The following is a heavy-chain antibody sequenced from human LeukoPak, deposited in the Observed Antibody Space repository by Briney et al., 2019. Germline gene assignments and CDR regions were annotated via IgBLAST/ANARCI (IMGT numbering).Heavy chain of an antibody. CDR1: GGSISSSSYY. V-gene: IGHV4-39*01. J-gene: IGHJ4*02. CDR2: IYYSGTT. D-gene: IGHD5-18*01. Sequence: SETLSLTCTVSGGSISSSSYYWGWIRQPPGKGLEWIGGIYYSGTTYYNPSLKSRVTISVDTSKNQFSLTLTSLTAADTAVYYCARGRYNYSYGYWGQGTLVTVSS. CDR3: ARGRYNYSYGY.